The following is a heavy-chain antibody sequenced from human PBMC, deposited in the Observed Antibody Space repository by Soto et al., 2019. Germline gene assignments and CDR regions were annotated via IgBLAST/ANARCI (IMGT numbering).Heavy chain of an antibody. CDR1: GFTFSSYG. CDR3: ARSAVPAATHYYYYGMDV. D-gene: IGHD2-2*01. Sequence: PGGSLRLSCAASGFTFSSYGMHWVRQAPGKGLEWVAVIWYDGSNKYYADSVKGRFTISRDNSKNTLYLQMNSLRAEDTAVYYCARSAVPAATHYYYYGMDVWGQGTTVTVSS. J-gene: IGHJ6*02. V-gene: IGHV3-33*01. CDR2: IWYDGSNK.